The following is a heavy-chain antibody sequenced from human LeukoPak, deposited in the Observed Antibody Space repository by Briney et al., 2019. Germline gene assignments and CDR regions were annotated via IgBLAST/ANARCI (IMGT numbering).Heavy chain of an antibody. V-gene: IGHV4-39*01. J-gene: IGHJ4*02. D-gene: IGHD2-21*01. CDR3: SRFTIGSCCAGNCLYYFDT. Sequence: RTSETLSLTCNVSGGSISSNSYYWGWIRQPPGKGLEWIGSIYYRGSTYYNSSLKSRLTISVGTSKNQFSLKLRSVTAADTAVYYCSRFTIGSCCAGNCLYYFDTWGQGTLVAVSS. CDR1: GGSISSNSYY. CDR2: IYYRGST.